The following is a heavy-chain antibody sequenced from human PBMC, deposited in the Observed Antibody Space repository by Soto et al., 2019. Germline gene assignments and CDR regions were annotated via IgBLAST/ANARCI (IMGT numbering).Heavy chain of an antibody. CDR1: GGTFTSHG. CDR2: IIPIFGTV. V-gene: IGHV1-69*13. Sequence: ASVKVSCKTSGGTFTSHGIAWVRQAPGQGLEWMGGIIPIFGTVKYAQKFKGRVTITADESTGTAFMELSSLISDDTAVYYCASDAQVYGRVEAFDIWGPGTQVTVSS. J-gene: IGHJ3*02. CDR3: ASDAQVYGRVEAFDI. D-gene: IGHD2-8*01.